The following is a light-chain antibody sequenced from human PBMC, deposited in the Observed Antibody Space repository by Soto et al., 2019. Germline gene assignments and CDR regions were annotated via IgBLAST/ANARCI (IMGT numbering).Light chain of an antibody. J-gene: IGLJ2*01. CDR1: SSDIGGYNF. V-gene: IGLV2-8*01. Sequence: QSALTQPPSASGSPGQSVTISCTGTSSDIGGYNFVSWYRQHPGKAPKLMIYDVTKRPSGVPDRFSGSKSGNTASLTVSGLQAEDEADYYCASYAGVNNLLFGGGTKLTVL. CDR2: DVT. CDR3: ASYAGVNNLL.